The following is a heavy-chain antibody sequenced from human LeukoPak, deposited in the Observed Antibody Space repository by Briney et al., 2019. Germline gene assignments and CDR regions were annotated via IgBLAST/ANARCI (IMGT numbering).Heavy chain of an antibody. D-gene: IGHD2-15*01. CDR3: ARPLGSGRGYYGMDV. V-gene: IGHV3-48*04. CDR2: SSNNSSTI. CDR1: GFTFSSGN. Sequence: AGSLTLSCAASGFTFSSGNKNWFSQPPPERLQGVSYSSNNSSTIYYAASVKGRFTISIDNAKNPLSLQMNSLRAEDTAVYYCARPLGSGRGYYGMDVWGQGTTVTVSS. J-gene: IGHJ6*02.